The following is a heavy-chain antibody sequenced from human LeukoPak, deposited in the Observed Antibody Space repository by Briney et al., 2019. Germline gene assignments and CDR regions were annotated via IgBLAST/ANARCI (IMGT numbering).Heavy chain of an antibody. CDR1: GFTFSSYA. CDR2: ISGSGGST. J-gene: IGHJ4*02. CDR3: AKDLMTTVVTQDFDY. Sequence: GGSLRLSCAASGFTFSSYALSWVRQAPGKGLEWVSAISGSGGSTYYADSVKGRFTISRDNSKNTLYLQMNSLRAEDTAVYYCAKDLMTTVVTQDFDYWGQGTLVTVSS. D-gene: IGHD4-23*01. V-gene: IGHV3-23*01.